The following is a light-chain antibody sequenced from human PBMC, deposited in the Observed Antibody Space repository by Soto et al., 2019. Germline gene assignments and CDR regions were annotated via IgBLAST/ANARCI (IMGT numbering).Light chain of an antibody. CDR3: QQSHTFPIT. V-gene: IGKV1-12*01. CDR2: AAS. J-gene: IGKJ5*01. Sequence: DIQMTQSPSSVSASVGDSVTITCRASRVISSWLAWYQQKPGKAPNLLIYAASNLQSGVPSRFSASGSGTDFTLTINNLQPEGFATYYCQQSHTFPITFGQGTRLEIK. CDR1: RVISSW.